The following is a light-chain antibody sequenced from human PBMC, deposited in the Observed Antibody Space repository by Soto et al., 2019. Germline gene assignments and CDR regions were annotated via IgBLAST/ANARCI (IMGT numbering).Light chain of an antibody. Sequence: EIVLTQSPATLSLSPGERATLSCRASQSVSSYLAWYQQKPGQAPRLLIYDASNRATGIPARFSGSGSGTEFTLNISSLEPEDFAVYYCQQRSNWPMYTFGQGTKLEIK. J-gene: IGKJ2*01. CDR1: QSVSSY. V-gene: IGKV3-11*01. CDR3: QQRSNWPMYT. CDR2: DAS.